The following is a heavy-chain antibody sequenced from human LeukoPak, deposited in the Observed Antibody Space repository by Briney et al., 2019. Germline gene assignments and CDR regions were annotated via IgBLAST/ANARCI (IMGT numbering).Heavy chain of an antibody. D-gene: IGHD3-22*01. Sequence: SVKVSCKASGGTFSGYAISWVRQAPGQGLEWMGRIIPILGIANYAQKFQGRVTITADKSTSTAYMELSSLRSEDTAVYYCAQEAYYYDSSGYYPRRSYYFDYWGQGTLVTVSS. J-gene: IGHJ4*02. V-gene: IGHV1-69*04. CDR1: GGTFSGYA. CDR2: IIPILGIA. CDR3: AQEAYYYDSSGYYPRRSYYFDY.